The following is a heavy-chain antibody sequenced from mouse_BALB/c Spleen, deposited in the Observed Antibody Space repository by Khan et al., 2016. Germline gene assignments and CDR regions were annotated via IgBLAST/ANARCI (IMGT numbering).Heavy chain of an antibody. Sequence: EVELVESGGGLVKPGGSPKLSCAASGFTFSDYYMYWVRQTPGKRLEWVATISDGGSYTYYPDSVKGRVTISRDNAKNNLYMQMSSLTSEDTAMYYCASEGLRRGFAYWGQGTLVTVSA. D-gene: IGHD2-4*01. CDR2: ISDGGSYT. CDR3: ASEGLRRGFAY. J-gene: IGHJ3*01. CDR1: GFTFSDYY. V-gene: IGHV5-4*02.